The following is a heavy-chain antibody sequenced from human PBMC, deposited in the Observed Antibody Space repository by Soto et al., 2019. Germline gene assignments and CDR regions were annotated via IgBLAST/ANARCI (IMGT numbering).Heavy chain of an antibody. Sequence: GGSLRLSCAASGFTFTRYSMNWVRQAPGKGLEWVSSISSTTNYIYYGDSMKGRFTIYRDNAKNSLYLEMNSLRAEDTAVYYCARESEDLTSNFDYWGQGTLVTVSS. CDR2: ISSTTNYI. CDR3: ARESEDLTSNFDY. J-gene: IGHJ4*02. CDR1: GFTFTRYS. V-gene: IGHV3-21*06.